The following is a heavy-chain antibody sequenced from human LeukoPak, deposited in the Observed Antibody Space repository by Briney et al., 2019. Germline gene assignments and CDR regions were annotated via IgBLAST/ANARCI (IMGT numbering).Heavy chain of an antibody. Sequence: SVKLSCKASGGTFSSYAISWVRQAPGQRLEWMGRIIPILGIANYAQKFQGRVTITADKSTSTAYMELSRLRSEDTAVYYCARLDTAMAFDYWGQGTLVTVSS. V-gene: IGHV1-69*04. CDR3: ARLDTAMAFDY. CDR1: GGTFSSYA. CDR2: IIPILGIA. J-gene: IGHJ4*02. D-gene: IGHD5-18*01.